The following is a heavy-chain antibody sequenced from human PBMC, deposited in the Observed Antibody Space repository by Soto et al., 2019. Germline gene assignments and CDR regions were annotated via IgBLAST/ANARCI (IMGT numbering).Heavy chain of an antibody. D-gene: IGHD3-10*01. V-gene: IGHV3-33*01. J-gene: IGHJ6*02. CDR3: ARDWAPYYYGSGEYYGMDV. CDR2: IWYDGSNK. CDR1: GFTFSSYG. Sequence: QVQLVESGGGVVQPGRSLRLSCAASGFTFSSYGMHWVRQAQGKGLEWVAVIWYDGSNKYYADSVKGRFTISRDNSKNTLYLQMNSLRAEDTAVYYCARDWAPYYYGSGEYYGMDVWGQGTTVTVSS.